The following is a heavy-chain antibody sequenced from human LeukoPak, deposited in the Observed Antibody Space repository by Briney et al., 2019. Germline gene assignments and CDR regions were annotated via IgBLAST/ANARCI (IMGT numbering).Heavy chain of an antibody. CDR1: GGSISSGGYY. Sequence: SETLSLTCTVSGGSISSGGYYWSWIRQHPGKGLEWIGYMYYSGTTYYNPSLKSRVTMSVDTSKNQLSLKLISVTAADTAVYYCATLDVTPGTNGYNFAYWGQGTLVTVSS. D-gene: IGHD5-24*01. V-gene: IGHV4-31*03. CDR2: MYYSGTT. J-gene: IGHJ4*02. CDR3: ATLDVTPGTNGYNFAY.